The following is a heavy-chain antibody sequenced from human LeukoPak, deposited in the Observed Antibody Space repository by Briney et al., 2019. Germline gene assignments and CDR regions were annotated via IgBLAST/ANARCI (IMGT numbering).Heavy chain of an antibody. CDR3: ARDPGRRAAAGTINWFDP. D-gene: IGHD6-13*01. Sequence: SVKVSCKASGGTFSSYVISWVRQAPGQGLEWMGRIIPILGIANYAQKFQGRVTITADKSTSTAYMELSSLRSEDTAVYYCARDPGRRAAAGTINWFDPWGQGTLVTVSS. V-gene: IGHV1-69*04. J-gene: IGHJ5*02. CDR1: GGTFSSYV. CDR2: IIPILGIA.